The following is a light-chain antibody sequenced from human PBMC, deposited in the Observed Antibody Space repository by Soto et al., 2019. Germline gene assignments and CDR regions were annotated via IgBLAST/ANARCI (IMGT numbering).Light chain of an antibody. CDR3: QQYGSSPTWT. CDR2: GAS. V-gene: IGKV3-20*01. J-gene: IGKJ1*01. Sequence: EIVLTQYPGTLSLSPGARATLSCSASQSLSNSYLAWYQQKPGQAPRLLIYGASSRATGIPDRFSGSGSGTDFTLTINRLEPEDFAVYYCQQYGSSPTWTFGQGTKVEIK. CDR1: QSLSNSY.